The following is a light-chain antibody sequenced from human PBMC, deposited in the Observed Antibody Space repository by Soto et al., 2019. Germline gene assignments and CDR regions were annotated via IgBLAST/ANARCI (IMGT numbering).Light chain of an antibody. CDR2: GNN. V-gene: IGLV1-40*01. CDR3: QSYDSSLGGSL. J-gene: IGLJ2*01. CDR1: NSNIGASHD. Sequence: QSALTQPPSVSGAPGQRVVISCTGTNSNIGASHDVHWYQQLPGTAPRLLIYGNNNRPSGVSDRFSGSRSDTSASLAITGLQGEDEADYYCQSYDSSLGGSLFGGGTKLTVL.